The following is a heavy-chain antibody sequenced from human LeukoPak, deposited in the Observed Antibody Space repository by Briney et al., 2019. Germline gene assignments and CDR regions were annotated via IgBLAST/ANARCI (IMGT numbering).Heavy chain of an antibody. CDR3: ARFQESYRYSGGDWFDP. D-gene: IGHD3-16*02. V-gene: IGHV5-51*01. Sequence: GESLKISCKGPGYSFTSYWIGWVRQMPGKGLEWMGIIYPGDSDTRYSPSFQGQVTISADKSISTAYLQWSSLKASDTAMYYCARFQESYRYSGGDWFDPWGQGTLVTVSS. J-gene: IGHJ5*02. CDR2: IYPGDSDT. CDR1: GYSFTSYW.